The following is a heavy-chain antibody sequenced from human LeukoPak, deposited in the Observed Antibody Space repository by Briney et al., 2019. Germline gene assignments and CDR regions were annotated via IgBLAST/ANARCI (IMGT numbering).Heavy chain of an antibody. D-gene: IGHD3-22*01. Sequence: PSETLSLTCTVSGVSISSYYWSWIREPPGKGLEWIGYIYYTGSTNYNPSLKSRVTISVDTSKNQFSLKLTSVTAADTAVYYCARSRSSGYDYRFDYWGQGTLVTVSS. J-gene: IGHJ4*02. V-gene: IGHV4-59*08. CDR2: IYYTGST. CDR1: GVSISSYY. CDR3: ARSRSSGYDYRFDY.